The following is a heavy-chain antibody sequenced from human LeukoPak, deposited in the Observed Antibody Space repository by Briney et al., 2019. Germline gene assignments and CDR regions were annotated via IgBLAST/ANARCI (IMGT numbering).Heavy chain of an antibody. CDR2: INWNGGTI. D-gene: IGHD4-17*01. CDR3: ARDGGSYGDYKQPDY. CDR1: GFTFNDYA. J-gene: IGHJ4*02. V-gene: IGHV3-20*04. Sequence: GGSLRLSCAASGFTFNDYAMSWVRQSPGKGLEWVSSINWNGGTIGYADSVKGRFTISRDNAKNSLYLQMRSLRAEDTALYYFARDGGSYGDYKQPDYWGQGTLVTVSS.